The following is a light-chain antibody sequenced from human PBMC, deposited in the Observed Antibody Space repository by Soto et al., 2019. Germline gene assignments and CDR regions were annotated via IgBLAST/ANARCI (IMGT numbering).Light chain of an antibody. J-gene: IGLJ3*02. CDR3: EAWDSNPSGWV. CDR1: RSNIGNNY. CDR2: DND. V-gene: IGLV1-51*01. Sequence: QRGLTQPPPMSAAPGQKVTVYCAGSRSNIGNNYVSWYQHLPGTAPNLPSYDNDKRRSGIPVRFSASKSGTSATLDINGLQTGAEADYYCEAWDSNPSGWVFGGGTKVTVL.